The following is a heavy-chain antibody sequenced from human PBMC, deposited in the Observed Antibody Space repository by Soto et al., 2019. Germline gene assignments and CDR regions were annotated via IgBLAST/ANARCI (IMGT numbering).Heavy chain of an antibody. D-gene: IGHD3-22*01. CDR3: ARVGQAYDSSGYYYVFWFDP. Sequence: ASVKVSSKASGYAFTSYYMHWVRQATGQGLEWMGIINPSGGSTSYAQKFQGRVTMTRDTSTSTVYMELSSLRSEDTAVYYCARVGQAYDSSGYYYVFWFDPWGQGTLVTVSS. V-gene: IGHV1-46*03. CDR2: INPSGGST. J-gene: IGHJ5*02. CDR1: GYAFTSYY.